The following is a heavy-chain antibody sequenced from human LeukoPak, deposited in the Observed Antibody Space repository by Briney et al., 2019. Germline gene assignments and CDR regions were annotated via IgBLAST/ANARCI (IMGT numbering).Heavy chain of an antibody. V-gene: IGHV1-69*05. CDR2: IIPIFGTA. CDR1: GGTFSSYA. Sequence: ASVKVSCKASGGTFSSYAISWVRQASGQGLEWMGGIIPIFGTANYAQKFQGRVTITRNTSISTAYMELSSLRSEDTAVYYCARGSYSSGWYFPPQPFDYWGQGTQVTVSS. CDR3: ARGSYSSGWYFPPQPFDY. J-gene: IGHJ4*02. D-gene: IGHD6-19*01.